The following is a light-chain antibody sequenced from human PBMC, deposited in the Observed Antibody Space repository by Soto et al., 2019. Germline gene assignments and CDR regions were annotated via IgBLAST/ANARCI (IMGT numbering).Light chain of an antibody. CDR1: SSDVGAYNY. CDR3: SSYTTRSTTV. CDR2: EVS. V-gene: IGLV2-14*01. Sequence: QSALTQPASVSGSPGQSITISCTGTSSDVGAYNYVSWYQQHPGKAPKFMIYEVSNRPSGVSNRFSGSKSGNTASLTISGLQAEDEADYYCSSYTTRSTTVFGGGTKLTVL. J-gene: IGLJ3*02.